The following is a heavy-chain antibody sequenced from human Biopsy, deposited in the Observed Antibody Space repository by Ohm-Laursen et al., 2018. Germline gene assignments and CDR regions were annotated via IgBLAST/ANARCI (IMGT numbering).Heavy chain of an antibody. CDR2: ITVSADTT. D-gene: IGHD1-1*01. CDR1: GLTLSRNN. V-gene: IGHV3-23*01. J-gene: IGHJ3*02. CDR3: AKGRVGNSGSLDI. Sequence: GSLRLSCTASGLTLSRNNVHWVRQAPGKGLEWVSAITVSADTTYYADSVRGRFTVSRDNSQNTLYLQMNSLRAEDTAIYYCAKGRVGNSGSLDIWGHGTMVTVSS.